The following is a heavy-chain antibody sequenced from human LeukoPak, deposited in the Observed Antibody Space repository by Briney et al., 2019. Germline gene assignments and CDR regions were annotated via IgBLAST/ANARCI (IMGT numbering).Heavy chain of an antibody. D-gene: IGHD1-20*01. CDR3: AREVVNNWNYLDY. V-gene: IGHV3-64*01. CDR2: ISSNGGDT. Sequence: QAGGSLRLSCAASGFTFSRYAMHWVRQAPGKGLEYASAISSNGGDTYYANSVKGRFTISRDNFKNTLYLQMGSLRAEDMAVYYCAREVVNNWNYLDYWGQGTLVTVSS. J-gene: IGHJ4*02. CDR1: GFTFSRYA.